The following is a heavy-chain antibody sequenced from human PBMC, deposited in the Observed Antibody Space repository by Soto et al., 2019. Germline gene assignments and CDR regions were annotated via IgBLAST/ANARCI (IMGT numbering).Heavy chain of an antibody. CDR1: SCTLTVYN. Sequence: VSSRAASCTLTVYNMHWVRQAHGQGLEWMGIINPSGGSTSCAQKFQGRVTMTRDTSTSTVYMELSSLRSEDTAVYYCARAGDYYDSSGPLDYWGQGTLVTVSS. CDR3: ARAGDYYDSSGPLDY. J-gene: IGHJ4*02. D-gene: IGHD3-22*01. V-gene: IGHV1-46*01. CDR2: INPSGGST.